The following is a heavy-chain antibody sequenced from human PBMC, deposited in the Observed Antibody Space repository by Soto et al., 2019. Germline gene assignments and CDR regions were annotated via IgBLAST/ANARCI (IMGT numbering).Heavy chain of an antibody. Sequence: PGGSLRLSCEASGFTFNNAWMSWVRQAPGKGLEWVGRIKSKTHGGTTDYAAPVKGRFTILRDDSKNTLYLQMNSLRTEDTAVYYCTTGTPSTGSVDYYYFGMDVWGQGTTVTAP. CDR1: GFTFNNAW. CDR3: TTGTPSTGSVDYYYFGMDV. J-gene: IGHJ6*02. CDR2: IKSKTHGGTT. V-gene: IGHV3-15*01. D-gene: IGHD3-10*01.